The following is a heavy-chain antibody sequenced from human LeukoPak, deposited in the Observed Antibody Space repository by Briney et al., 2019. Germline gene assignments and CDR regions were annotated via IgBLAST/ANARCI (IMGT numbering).Heavy chain of an antibody. V-gene: IGHV3-23*01. Sequence: GGSLRLSCAASGFTFSSYAMSWVRQAPGKGLEWDSAISGSGGSTYYADSVKGRFTISRDNSKNTLYLQMNSLRAEDTAVYYCAKVARGYYDSSGPSYYFDYWGQGTLVTVSS. D-gene: IGHD3-22*01. J-gene: IGHJ4*02. CDR1: GFTFSSYA. CDR3: AKVARGYYDSSGPSYYFDY. CDR2: ISGSGGST.